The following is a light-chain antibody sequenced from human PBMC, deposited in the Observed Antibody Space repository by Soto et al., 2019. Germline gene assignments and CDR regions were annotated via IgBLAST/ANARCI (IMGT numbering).Light chain of an antibody. CDR1: RSSIGAHYD. Sequence: QSALTQPPSVSGAPGQRVTISCTGSRSSIGAHYDVHWYQQLPGTAPKLLISGNSNRPSGVPDRFSGSKSGTSASLAITGLQAEDEAVYYCQSYDSSLSQVVFGGGTKVTVL. CDR3: QSYDSSLSQVV. V-gene: IGLV1-40*01. J-gene: IGLJ2*01. CDR2: GNS.